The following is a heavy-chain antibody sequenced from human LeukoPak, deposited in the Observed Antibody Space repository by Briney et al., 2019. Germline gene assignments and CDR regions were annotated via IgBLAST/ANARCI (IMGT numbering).Heavy chain of an antibody. D-gene: IGHD3-3*01. CDR3: ARDRLYDFWSGYRNPDAFDI. J-gene: IGHJ3*02. CDR2: ISSSSYI. V-gene: IGHV3-21*01. CDR1: GFTFSSYS. Sequence: PGGSLRLSCAASGFTFSSYSMNWVRQAPGKGLEWVSSISSSSYIYYADSVKGRFTISRDNAKNSLYLQMNSLRAEDTAVYYCARDRLYDFWSGYRNPDAFDIWGQGTMVTVSS.